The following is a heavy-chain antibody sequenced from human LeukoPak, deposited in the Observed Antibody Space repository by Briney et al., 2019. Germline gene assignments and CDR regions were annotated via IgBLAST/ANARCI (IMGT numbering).Heavy chain of an antibody. CDR1: GYTFTSYD. D-gene: IGHD4-11*01. V-gene: IGHV1-8*01. CDR2: MKHNNGHT. J-gene: IGHJ4*02. Sequence: SVKVSCKASGYTFTSYDINRVRQATGLGREWMGWMKHNNGHTGYAQKVQGRVTMTRNTSISTAYMELSSLRSEDTAVHYCARGRVNYGSWGQGTLVTVSS. CDR3: ARGRVNYGS.